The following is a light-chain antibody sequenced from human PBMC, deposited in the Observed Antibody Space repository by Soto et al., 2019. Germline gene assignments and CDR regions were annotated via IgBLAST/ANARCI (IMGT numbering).Light chain of an antibody. Sequence: QPALTQPASVSGSPGQSITISCTGTSSDIGGHDDVSRYQQHPGKVPKLLIYGVTDRPSGVSNRFSGSKSGNVASLTISGLQAEDEADYYCCSYTSDLTPYVFGTGTKVTVL. CDR1: SSDIGGHDD. V-gene: IGLV2-14*03. CDR2: GVT. CDR3: CSYTSDLTPYV. J-gene: IGLJ1*01.